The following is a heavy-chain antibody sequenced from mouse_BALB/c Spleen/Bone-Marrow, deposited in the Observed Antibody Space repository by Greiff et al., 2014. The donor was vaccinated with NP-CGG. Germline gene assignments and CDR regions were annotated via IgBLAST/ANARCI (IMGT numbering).Heavy chain of an antibody. V-gene: IGHV2-9*02. CDR1: GFSLTSYG. CDR3: ARVTGTDWYFDV. Sequence: VKLMESGPGLVAPSQSLSITCTVSGFSLTSYGVHWVRQPPGKGLEWLGVIWAGGSTNYNSALMSRLSISKDNSKSQVFLKMNSLQTDGTAMYYCARVTGTDWYFDVWGAGTTVTVSS. D-gene: IGHD4-1*01. CDR2: IWAGGST. J-gene: IGHJ1*01.